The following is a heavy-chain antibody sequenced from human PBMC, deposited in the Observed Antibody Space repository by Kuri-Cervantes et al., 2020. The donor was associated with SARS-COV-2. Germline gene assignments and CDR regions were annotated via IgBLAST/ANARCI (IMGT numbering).Heavy chain of an antibody. D-gene: IGHD3-22*01. CDR3: ARDNYYDSSGYWGRGYYYYGMDV. V-gene: IGHV1-69*04. Sequence: SVKVSCKASGGTFSSYAISWARQAPGQGLEWMGRIIPILGIANYAQKFQGRVTITADKSTSTAYMELSSLRSEDTAVYYCARDNYYDSSGYWGRGYYYYGMDVWGQGTTVTVSS. CDR2: IIPILGIA. CDR1: GGTFSSYA. J-gene: IGHJ6*02.